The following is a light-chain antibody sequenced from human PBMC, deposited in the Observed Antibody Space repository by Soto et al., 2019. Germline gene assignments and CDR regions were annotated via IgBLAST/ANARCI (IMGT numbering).Light chain of an antibody. V-gene: IGKV1-5*01. J-gene: IGKJ2*01. CDR3: QQCDSYPYT. CDR1: QSISSW. Sequence: DIEMTQSPSTLSASVGDRVSITCRASQSISSWLAWYQQKPGKAPKLLIYDASSLESGVPSRFSGSVSGTQFTLSISSLQPDDFATYYCQQCDSYPYTFCQGTNLESK. CDR2: DAS.